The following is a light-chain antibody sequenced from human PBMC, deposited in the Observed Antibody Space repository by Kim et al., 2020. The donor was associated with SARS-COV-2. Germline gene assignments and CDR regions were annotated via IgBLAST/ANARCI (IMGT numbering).Light chain of an antibody. V-gene: IGKV4-1*01. CDR1: QSVLYSSNNKNY. CDR2: WAS. Sequence: DIVMTQSPDSLAVSLGVRATINSKSSQSVLYSSNNKNYLAWYQQKPGQPPKLLIYWASTRESGVPDRFSGSGSGTDFTLTISSLQAEDVAVYYCQQYYSTPLTFGGGTKVDIK. CDR3: QQYYSTPLT. J-gene: IGKJ4*01.